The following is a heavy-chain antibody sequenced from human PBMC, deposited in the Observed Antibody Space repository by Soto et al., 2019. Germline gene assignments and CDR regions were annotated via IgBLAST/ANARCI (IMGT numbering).Heavy chain of an antibody. J-gene: IGHJ4*02. V-gene: IGHV1-18*01. CDR1: GYTFTSYG. Sequence: ASVKVSCKASGYTFTSYGISWVRQAPGQGLEWMGWISAYNGNTNYAQKLQGRVPMTTDTSTSTAYMELRSLRSDDTAVYYCARDLYYDSSGYYGGYWGQGTLVTVSS. CDR3: ARDLYYDSSGYYGGY. D-gene: IGHD3-22*01. CDR2: ISAYNGNT.